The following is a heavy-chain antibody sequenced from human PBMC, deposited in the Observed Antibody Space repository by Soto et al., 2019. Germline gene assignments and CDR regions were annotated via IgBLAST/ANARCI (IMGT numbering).Heavy chain of an antibody. CDR2: MNPNSGNT. CDR1: GYTFTSYD. D-gene: IGHD1-26*01. J-gene: IGHJ5*02. V-gene: IGHV1-8*01. Sequence: QVQLVQSGAEVKKPGASVKVSCKASGYTFTSYDINWVRQATGQGLEWMGWMNPNSGNTGYAQKFQGRVTMTRNTSISTAYMGLSSMRSEDTAVYYCARFPATKSNNWFDPWGQGTLVTVSS. CDR3: ARFPATKSNNWFDP.